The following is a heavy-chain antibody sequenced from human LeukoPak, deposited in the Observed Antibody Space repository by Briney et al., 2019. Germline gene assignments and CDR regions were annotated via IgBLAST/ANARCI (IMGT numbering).Heavy chain of an antibody. D-gene: IGHD1-14*01. J-gene: IGHJ4*02. CDR3: ARSQSPKRWNHLLLPLDY. V-gene: IGHV3-30-3*01. Sequence: GALRLSCAASGFTFSSYAMHWVRQAPGKGLEWVAVISYDGSNKYYADSVKGRFTISRDNSKNTLYLQMNSLRAEDTAVYYCARSQSPKRWNHLLLPLDYWGQGTLVTVSS. CDR1: GFTFSSYA. CDR2: ISYDGSNK.